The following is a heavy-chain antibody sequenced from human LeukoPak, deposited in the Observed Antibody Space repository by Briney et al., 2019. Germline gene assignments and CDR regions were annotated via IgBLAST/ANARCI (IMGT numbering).Heavy chain of an antibody. Sequence: GASVKVSCKASGGTFSSYAISWVRQAPGQGLEWMGRIIPILGIANYAQKFQGRVTITADKSTSTAYMELSSLRSEDTAVYYCASGQGGTTVVTRSGGLDYWGQGTLVTVSS. CDR1: GGTFSSYA. J-gene: IGHJ4*02. V-gene: IGHV1-69*04. CDR3: ASGQGGTTVVTRSGGLDY. CDR2: IIPILGIA. D-gene: IGHD4-23*01.